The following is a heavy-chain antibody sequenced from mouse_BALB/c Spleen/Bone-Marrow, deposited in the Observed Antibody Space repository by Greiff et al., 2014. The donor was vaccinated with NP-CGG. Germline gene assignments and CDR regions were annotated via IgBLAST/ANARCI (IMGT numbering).Heavy chain of an antibody. V-gene: IGHV1S56*01. CDR2: IYPGNVNT. Sequence: VQLQQSGPELVKPGASVRISCKASGYTFTSYYIYWVKQRPGQGLEWIGWIYPGNVNTKYNEKFKGKATLTADKSSSTAYMQLSSLTSEDSAVYFCARDTMDYWGQGTSVTVSS. CDR1: GYTFTSYY. CDR3: ARDTMDY. J-gene: IGHJ4*01.